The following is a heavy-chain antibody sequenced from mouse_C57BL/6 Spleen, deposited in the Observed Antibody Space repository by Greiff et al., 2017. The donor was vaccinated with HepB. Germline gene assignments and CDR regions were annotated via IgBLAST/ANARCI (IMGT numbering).Heavy chain of an antibody. Sequence: QVQLQQSGAELVRPGTSVKVSCKASGYAFTNYLIEWVKQRPGQGLEWIGVINPGSGGTNYNEKFEGKATLTADKSSSTAYMQLSSLTSEDSAVYCCARRDYGGGFAYWGQGTLVTVSA. CDR1: GYAFTNYL. CDR2: INPGSGGT. J-gene: IGHJ3*01. V-gene: IGHV1-54*01. D-gene: IGHD1-1*01. CDR3: ARRDYGGGFAY.